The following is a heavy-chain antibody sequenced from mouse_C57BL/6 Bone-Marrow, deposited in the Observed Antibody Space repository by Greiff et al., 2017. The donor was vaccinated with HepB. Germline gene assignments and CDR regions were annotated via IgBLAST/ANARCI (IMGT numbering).Heavy chain of an antibody. CDR2: ISYDGSN. CDR1: GYSITSGYY. CDR3: ARSPLYDGSSLWFAY. Sequence: EVKLVESGPGLVKPSQSLSLTCSVTGYSITSGYYWNWIRQFPGNKLEWMGYISYDGSNNYNPSLKNRISITRDTSKNQFFLKLNSVTTEDTATYYGARSPLYDGSSLWFAYWGQGTLVTVSA. J-gene: IGHJ3*01. D-gene: IGHD1-1*01. V-gene: IGHV3-6*01.